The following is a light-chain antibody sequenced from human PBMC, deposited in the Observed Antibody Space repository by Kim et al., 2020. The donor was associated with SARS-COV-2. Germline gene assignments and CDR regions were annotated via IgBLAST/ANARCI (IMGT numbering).Light chain of an antibody. J-gene: IGLJ3*02. CDR1: SSDVDGYNY. CDR2: DVT. Sequence: GQSITISCTGTSSDVDGYNYVSLYQQHPGKAPKRMIHDVTNRPSGVSTRFSGSKSGNTASLTISGLQPEDEAGYYCSSYTTSSTLVFGGGTQLTVL. CDR3: SSYTTSSTLV. V-gene: IGLV2-14*03.